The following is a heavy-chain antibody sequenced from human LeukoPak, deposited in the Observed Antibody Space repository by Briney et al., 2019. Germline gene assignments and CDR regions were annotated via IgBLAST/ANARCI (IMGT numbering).Heavy chain of an antibody. CDR2: IYYSGST. J-gene: IGHJ4*02. CDR1: GGSISSSSYY. CDR3: ARDARVQKWFGELLKTTTYYFDY. D-gene: IGHD3-10*01. Sequence: KPSETLSLTCTVSGGSISSSSYYWGWIRQPPGKGLEWIGNIYYSGSTYYNPSLKSRVSISVDTSKNQFSLKLSSVTAADTAVYYCARDARVQKWFGELLKTTTYYFDYWGQGTLVTVSS. V-gene: IGHV4-39*07.